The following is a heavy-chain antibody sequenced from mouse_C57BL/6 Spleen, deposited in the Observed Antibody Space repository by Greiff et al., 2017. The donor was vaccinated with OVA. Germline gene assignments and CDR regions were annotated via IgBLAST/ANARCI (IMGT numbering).Heavy chain of an antibody. V-gene: IGHV1-20*01. J-gene: IGHJ4*01. CDR1: GYSFTGYF. CDR2: INPYNGDT. D-gene: IGHD1-1*01. CDR3: ARGYYGSSYAMDY. Sequence: VQLKQSGPELVKPGDSVKISCKASGYSFTGYFMNWVMQSHGKSLEWIGRINPYNGDTFYNQKFKGKATLTVDKSSSTAHMELRSLTSEDSAVYYCARGYYGSSYAMDYWGQGTSVTVSS.